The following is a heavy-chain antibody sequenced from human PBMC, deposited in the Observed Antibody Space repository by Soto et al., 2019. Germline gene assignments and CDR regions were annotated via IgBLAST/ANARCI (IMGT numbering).Heavy chain of an antibody. CDR3: ARDTETLGTLANDALDI. V-gene: IGHV1-3*01. Sequence: ASVKVSCKAAGYTFSTYTMNWVRQAPGQSLEWMGWINAGSGNTKYSQNFQGRVSITRDTSASTVYMELTGLKSEDTAVYYCARDTETLGTLANDALDIWGQGTMVTVSS. CDR2: INAGSGNT. J-gene: IGHJ3*02. D-gene: IGHD3-3*02. CDR1: GYTFSTYT.